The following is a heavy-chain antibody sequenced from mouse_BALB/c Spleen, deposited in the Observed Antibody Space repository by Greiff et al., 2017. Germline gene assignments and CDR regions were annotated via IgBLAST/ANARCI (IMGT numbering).Heavy chain of an antibody. J-gene: IGHJ3*01. CDR2: ISYSGST. CDR3: AIYYDYDEGFAY. V-gene: IGHV3-2*02. CDR1: GYSITSDYA. D-gene: IGHD2-4*01. Sequence: VQLQQSGPGLVKPSQSLSLTCTVTGYSITSDYAWNWIRQFPGNKLEWMGYISYSGSTSYNPSLKSRISITRDTSKNQFLLQLNSVTTEDTATYYCAIYYDYDEGFAYWGQGTLVTVSA.